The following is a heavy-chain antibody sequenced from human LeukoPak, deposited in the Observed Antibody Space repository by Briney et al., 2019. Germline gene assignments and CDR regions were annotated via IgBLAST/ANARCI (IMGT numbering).Heavy chain of an antibody. V-gene: IGHV3-7*03. J-gene: IGHJ6*02. CDR3: ARNNGMDV. CDR1: GFALSSHW. Sequence: GGSLRLSCAASGFALSSHWMTWVRQVPGRGPEWVANVNRDGSETYYLDSVKGRFTISEDNAKSSLYLQMNSLRAEDTALYHCARNNGMDVWGQGTTVIVSS. CDR2: VNRDGSET.